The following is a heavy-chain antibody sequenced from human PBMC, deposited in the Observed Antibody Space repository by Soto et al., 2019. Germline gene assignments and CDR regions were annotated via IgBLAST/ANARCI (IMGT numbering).Heavy chain of an antibody. D-gene: IGHD6-6*01. V-gene: IGHV1-18*01. CDR3: AREGQLGY. Sequence: ASVKVSCKASGYTFSSYAITWVRQAPGQGLEWMGWISGYNGNTNYAERLQGRVTMTTDTSTSTAYMELKSLRYDDTAVYYCAREGQLGYWGQGTPVTVSS. CDR2: ISGYNGNT. J-gene: IGHJ4*02. CDR1: GYTFSSYA.